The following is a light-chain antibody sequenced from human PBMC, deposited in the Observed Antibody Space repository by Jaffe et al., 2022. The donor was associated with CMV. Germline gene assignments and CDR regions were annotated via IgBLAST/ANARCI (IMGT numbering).Light chain of an antibody. J-gene: IGKJ4*01. Sequence: DIQMTQSPSSLSASVGDRVTITCQASQDIINFLNWYQQKPGKAPKLLIYDASNLETGVPSRFSGSGSGTYFTFTISTLQAEDIATYYCQQYDSVPLTFGGGTKVEIK. V-gene: IGKV1-33*01. CDR2: DAS. CDR3: QQYDSVPLT. CDR1: QDIINF.